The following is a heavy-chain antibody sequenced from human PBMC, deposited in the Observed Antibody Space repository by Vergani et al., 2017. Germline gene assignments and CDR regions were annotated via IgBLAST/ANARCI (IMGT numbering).Heavy chain of an antibody. Sequence: VQLVESGGGLVQPGGSLRLSCSASGFTFSSYAMHWVRQAPGKGLEYVSAISSNGGSTYYADSVKGRFTISRDNSKNTLYLQMNSLRAEDTAVYYCARAERYCSGGSCYSGLDYWGQGTLVTVSS. CDR2: ISSNGGST. CDR1: GFTFSSYA. V-gene: IGHV3-64*04. CDR3: ARAERYCSGGSCYSGLDY. J-gene: IGHJ4*02. D-gene: IGHD2-15*01.